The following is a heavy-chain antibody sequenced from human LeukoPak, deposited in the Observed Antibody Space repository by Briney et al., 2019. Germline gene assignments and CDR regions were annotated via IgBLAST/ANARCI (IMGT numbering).Heavy chain of an antibody. CDR1: GGSISSYY. J-gene: IGHJ5*02. CDR2: IYTSGST. CDR3: ARVSLAYYDSSGYYNWFDP. Sequence: SETLSLTCTVSGGSISSYYWSWIRQPAGKGLEWIGRIYTSGSTNYNPSLKSRVTMSVDTSKNQFSLKLSSVTAADTAVYYCARVSLAYYDSSGYYNWFDPWGQGTLVTVSS. D-gene: IGHD3-22*01. V-gene: IGHV4-4*07.